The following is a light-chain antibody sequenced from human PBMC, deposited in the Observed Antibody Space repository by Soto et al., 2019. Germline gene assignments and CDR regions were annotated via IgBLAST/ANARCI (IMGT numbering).Light chain of an antibody. Sequence: DIHLTQSPSSVSASVGDRVTITCRASQPISQWLAWYQQKPGKAPTLLLYVTSNLHGGVPSRFSGSGSGTDFTLSISSLEHEDFATYYCQQSHSFPLTFGQGTRLDIQ. CDR1: QPISQW. J-gene: IGKJ5*01. CDR3: QQSHSFPLT. CDR2: VTS. V-gene: IGKV1-12*01.